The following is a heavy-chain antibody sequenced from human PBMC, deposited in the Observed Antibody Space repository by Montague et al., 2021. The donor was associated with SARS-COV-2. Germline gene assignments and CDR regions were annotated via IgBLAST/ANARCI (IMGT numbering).Heavy chain of an antibody. V-gene: IGHV4-39*02. J-gene: IGHJ5*02. CDR2: FYYSGST. D-gene: IGHD3-22*01. CDR3: AREGFSSGYYET. CDR1: GGSISSSNYY. Sequence: SETLSFTCSVSGGSISSSNYYWGWIRQPPGKGLEWIGSFYYSGSTYYNPSLKSRVAISVDTSKNQFSLILRSMTAADTAVFYCAREGFSSGYYETWGQGTLVTVSS.